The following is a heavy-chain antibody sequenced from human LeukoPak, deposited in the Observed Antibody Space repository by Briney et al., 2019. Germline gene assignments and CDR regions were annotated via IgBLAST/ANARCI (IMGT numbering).Heavy chain of an antibody. D-gene: IGHD6-13*01. CDR2: IIPILGIE. CDR1: GGTFSSYA. V-gene: IGHV1-69*04. CDR3: GRQCCIAAAKRSAP. Sequence: SVKVSCKASGGTFSSYAISWVRQAPGQGLEWMGRIIPILGIENYEQKFQGRVTITADKSTGQAYMELSSLGPEAPAVYYCGRQCCIAAAKRSAPWGQGTLAPASS. J-gene: IGHJ5*02.